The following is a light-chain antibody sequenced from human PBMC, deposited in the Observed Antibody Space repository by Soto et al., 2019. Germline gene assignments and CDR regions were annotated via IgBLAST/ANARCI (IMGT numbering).Light chain of an antibody. Sequence: QSVLTQSSSASASLGSSVKLTCTLSSGHSSYIIAWHQQQPGKAPRYLMKLEGSGNYNKGSGVPDRFSGSSSGADRYLTISNLQFDDEADYYCETWDTNPRVFGGGTKVTVL. J-gene: IGLJ3*02. V-gene: IGLV4-60*02. CDR3: ETWDTNPRV. CDR1: SGHSSYI. CDR2: LEGSGNY.